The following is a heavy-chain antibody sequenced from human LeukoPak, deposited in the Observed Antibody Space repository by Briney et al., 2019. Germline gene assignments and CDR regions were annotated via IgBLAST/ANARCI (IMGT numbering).Heavy chain of an antibody. CDR3: ARLVVTAPNYYYYGMDV. CDR2: IYYSGST. Sequence: SETLSLTCTVSGDSISSYYWSWIRQPPGKGLEWIGYIYYSGSTNYNPSLESRVTISVDTSKNQFSLKLSSVTAADTAVYYCARLVVTAPNYYYYGMDVWGQGTTVTVSS. D-gene: IGHD2-21*02. CDR1: GDSISSYY. J-gene: IGHJ6*02. V-gene: IGHV4-59*08.